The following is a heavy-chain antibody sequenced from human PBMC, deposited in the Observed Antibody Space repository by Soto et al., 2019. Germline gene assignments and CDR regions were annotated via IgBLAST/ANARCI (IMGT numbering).Heavy chain of an antibody. D-gene: IGHD1-1*01. CDR3: AIVQLERRLEAGPPYYFDY. V-gene: IGHV1-18*01. Sequence: ASVKVSCKASGYTFTSYGISWVRQAPGQGLEWMGWISAYNGNTNYAQKLQGRVTMTTDTSTSTAYMGLRSLRSDDTAVYYCAIVQLERRLEAGPPYYFDYWGQGTLVTVSS. CDR1: GYTFTSYG. J-gene: IGHJ4*02. CDR2: ISAYNGNT.